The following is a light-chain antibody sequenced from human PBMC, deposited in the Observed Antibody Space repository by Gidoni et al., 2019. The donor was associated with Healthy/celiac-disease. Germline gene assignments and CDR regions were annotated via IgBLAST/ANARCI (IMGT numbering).Light chain of an antibody. J-gene: IGKJ2*01. CDR3: QQRSSYPLT. Sequence: EIVLTQSPATLSLSPGERATLSCRASQSVSSYLAWYQQKPGQAPRLLIYDASNRATGVPSRFSGSGSGTDFTLTISSLEPEDFATYYCQQRSSYPLTFGPGTKLEIK. V-gene: IGKV3-11*01. CDR1: QSVSSY. CDR2: DAS.